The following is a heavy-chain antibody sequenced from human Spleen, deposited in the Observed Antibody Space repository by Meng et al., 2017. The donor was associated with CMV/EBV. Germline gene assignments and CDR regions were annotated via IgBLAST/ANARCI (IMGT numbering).Heavy chain of an antibody. Sequence: GESLKISCSASGFTFSSYVMSWVRQAPGKGLEWVSGISWNSGSIGYADSVKGRFTISRDNAKNSLYLQMNSLRAEDTAVYYCARGIQYWSSSGRFASYGMDVWGPGTTVTVSS. CDR3: ARGIQYWSSSGRFASYGMDV. CDR2: ISWNSGSI. D-gene: IGHD6-13*01. J-gene: IGHJ6*02. V-gene: IGHV3-20*04. CDR1: GFTFSSYV.